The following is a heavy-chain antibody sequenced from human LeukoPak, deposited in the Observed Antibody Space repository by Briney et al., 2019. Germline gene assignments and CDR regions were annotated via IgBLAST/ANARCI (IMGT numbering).Heavy chain of an antibody. CDR3: ARGYCGGDCYGN. V-gene: IGHV3-21*01. J-gene: IGHJ1*01. CDR2: ISSSSSHI. CDR1: GFTFSSYA. Sequence: GGSLRLSCAASGFTFSSYAMNWVRQAPGKGLEWVSSISSSSSHIYYADSVKGRFTISRDNTRNSLYLQMNSLRAEDMAVYYCARGYCGGDCYGNWGQGTLVTVSS. D-gene: IGHD2-21*02.